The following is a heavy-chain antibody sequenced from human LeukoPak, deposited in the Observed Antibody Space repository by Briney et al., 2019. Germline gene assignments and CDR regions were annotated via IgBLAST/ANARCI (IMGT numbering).Heavy chain of an antibody. J-gene: IGHJ4*02. CDR3: ARDGYGGNYFDY. CDR2: IYYSGST. D-gene: IGHD4-23*01. CDR1: GGSISSYY. Sequence: SETLSLTCTVSGGSISSYYWSWIRQPPGKGLEWIGYIYYSGSTNYKPSLKSRVTISVDTSKNQFSLKLSSVTAADTAVYYCARDGYGGNYFDYWGQGTLVTVSS. V-gene: IGHV4-59*12.